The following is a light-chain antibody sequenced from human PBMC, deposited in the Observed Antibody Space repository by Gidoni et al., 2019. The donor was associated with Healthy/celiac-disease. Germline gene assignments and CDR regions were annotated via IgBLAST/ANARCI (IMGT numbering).Light chain of an antibody. Sequence: QPVLTPPPSLTAPTEPTVTISCSGSSSNIGNNSVSWYQQLPGTAPTRLIYYNEKRPSGIPDRFSGSKSGASATLDITGLQTGDEADYFCGTWDSSLGADVFGGGTYVTVL. CDR3: GTWDSSLGADV. J-gene: IGLJ1*01. CDR1: SSNIGNNS. CDR2: YNE. V-gene: IGLV1-51*01.